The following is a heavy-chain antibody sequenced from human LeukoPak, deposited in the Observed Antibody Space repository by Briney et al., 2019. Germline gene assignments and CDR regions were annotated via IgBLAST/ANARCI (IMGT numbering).Heavy chain of an antibody. V-gene: IGHV4-30-2*01. Sequence: SETLSLTCAVSGGSISSGGYSWSWIWQPPGKGLEWIGYIYHSGSTYYNPSLKSRVTISVDRSKNQFSLKLSSVTAADTAVYYCARGGAGDLYFDYWGQGTLVTVSS. CDR1: GGSISSGGYS. D-gene: IGHD1-26*01. CDR3: ARGGAGDLYFDY. J-gene: IGHJ4*02. CDR2: IYHSGST.